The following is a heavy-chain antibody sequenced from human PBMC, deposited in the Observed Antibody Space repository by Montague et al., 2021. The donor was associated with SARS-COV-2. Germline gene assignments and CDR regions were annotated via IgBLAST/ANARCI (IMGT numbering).Heavy chain of an antibody. CDR2: ISGSGDRT. D-gene: IGHD2-2*01. Sequence: SLRLSCAASGFPFSDFVMTRVRQAPGKGLEWVSSISGSGDRTHYADSVKGRFTIPRDNSKKTLYLQMNSLRAEDTGLYYCAKDLGYCSTTSCYVTCSDYWGQGTLVTVSS. V-gene: IGHV3-23*01. CDR1: GFPFSDFV. J-gene: IGHJ4*02. CDR3: AKDLGYCSTTSCYVTCSDY.